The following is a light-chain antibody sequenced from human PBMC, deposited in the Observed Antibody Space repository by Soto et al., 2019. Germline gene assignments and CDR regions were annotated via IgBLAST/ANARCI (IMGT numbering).Light chain of an antibody. V-gene: IGKV2-28*01. CDR1: QSLLHSNGYNY. CDR2: LGS. Sequence: DIVMTQSPLSLPVTPGEPASISCRSSQSLLHSNGYNYLDWYLQKPGQSPQLLIYLGSNRASGVTDRFSGSGSGTDFTLKISRVEAEDVGVYYCMQALQIPATFGGGTKVEIK. CDR3: MQALQIPAT. J-gene: IGKJ4*01.